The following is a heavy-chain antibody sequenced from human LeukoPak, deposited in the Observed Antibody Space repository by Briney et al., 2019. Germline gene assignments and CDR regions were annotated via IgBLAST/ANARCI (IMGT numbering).Heavy chain of an antibody. CDR3: ARDPGSITMIVGDAFDI. J-gene: IGHJ3*02. V-gene: IGHV4-38-2*02. CDR1: GYSISSGYY. CDR2: IYHSGST. D-gene: IGHD3-22*01. Sequence: SETLSLTCTVSGYSISSGYYWGWIRQPPGKGLEWIGSIYHSGSTYYNPSLKSRVTISVDTSKNQFSLKLSSVTAADTAVYYCARDPGSITMIVGDAFDIWGQGTMVTVSS.